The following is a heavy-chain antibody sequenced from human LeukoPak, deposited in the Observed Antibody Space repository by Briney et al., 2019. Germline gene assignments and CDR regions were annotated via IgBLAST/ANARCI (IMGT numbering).Heavy chain of an antibody. D-gene: IGHD6-25*01. CDR1: GLTFSTHW. CDR3: ARDRGWRLLDY. Sequence: GGSLRLSCAASGLTFSTHWMTWVRQAPGKGLEWLANIGGDGGKKFYVDSVKGRFTISRDNADTSLYLQMTSLRVEDTAVYYCARDRGWRLLDYWGQGTLVTVSS. J-gene: IGHJ4*02. CDR2: IGGDGGKK. V-gene: IGHV3-7*01.